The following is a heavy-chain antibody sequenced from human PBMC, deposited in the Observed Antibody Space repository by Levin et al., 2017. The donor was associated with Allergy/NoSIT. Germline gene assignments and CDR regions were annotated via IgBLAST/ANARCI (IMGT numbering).Heavy chain of an antibody. Sequence: SCTVSGGSISSSSYYWGWIRQPPGKGLEWIGSIYYSGSTYYNPSLKSRVTISVDTSKNQFSLKLSSVTAADTAVYYCARHLCSSTSCPFDYWGQGTLVTVSS. D-gene: IGHD2-2*01. V-gene: IGHV4-39*01. CDR3: ARHLCSSTSCPFDY. CDR2: IYYSGST. CDR1: GGSISSSSYY. J-gene: IGHJ4*02.